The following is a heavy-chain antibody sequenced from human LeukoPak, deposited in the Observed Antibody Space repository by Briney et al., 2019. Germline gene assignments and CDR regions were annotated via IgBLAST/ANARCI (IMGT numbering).Heavy chain of an antibody. CDR1: GFTFSGYA. CDR2: LSGSGGSS. V-gene: IGHV3-23*01. J-gene: IGHJ6*02. CDR3: AKEPTIAAGVNGMDV. Sequence: GGSLRLSCAASGFTFSGYAMSWVRQAPGKGLEWVSTLSGSGGSSYNADSVKGRFTISRDNSKNTLFLQMNRLRAEDTAIYYCAKEPTIAAGVNGMDVWGQGTTVTVSS. D-gene: IGHD6-13*01.